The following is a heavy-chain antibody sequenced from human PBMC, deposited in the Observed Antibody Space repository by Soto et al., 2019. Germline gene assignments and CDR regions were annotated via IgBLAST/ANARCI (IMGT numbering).Heavy chain of an antibody. CDR3: ARGPGYGEYYFDY. V-gene: IGHV3-21*03. CDR2: ISGSGSYI. J-gene: IGHJ4*02. D-gene: IGHD5-18*01. Sequence: GGSLRLSCAASGFTFISYSMNWVRQAPGKGLEWVSFISGSGSYINYADSLKGRFTISRDNAKNSLYLQMNSLRAEDTALYYCARGPGYGEYYFDYWGQGA. CDR1: GFTFISYS.